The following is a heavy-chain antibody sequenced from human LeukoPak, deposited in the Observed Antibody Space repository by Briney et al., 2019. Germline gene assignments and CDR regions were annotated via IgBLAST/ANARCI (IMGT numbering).Heavy chain of an antibody. CDR2: INHSGST. D-gene: IGHD5-24*01. V-gene: IGHV4-34*01. CDR3: AVQGAEEMATITNY. J-gene: IGHJ4*02. Sequence: KPSETLSRTCAAYGGSFSGYYWSWIRHPPGKGLEWLGEINHSGSTNYNPSLKSRVTISVDTSKNQFSLKLSSVTAADTAVYYCAVQGAEEMATITNYWGQGTLVTVSS. CDR1: GGSFSGYY.